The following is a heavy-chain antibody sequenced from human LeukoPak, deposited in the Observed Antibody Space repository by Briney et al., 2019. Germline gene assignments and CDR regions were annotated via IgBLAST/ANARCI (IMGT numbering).Heavy chain of an antibody. CDR3: ARDLPCSGGSCYSDY. V-gene: IGHV3-66*01. J-gene: IGHJ4*02. D-gene: IGHD2-15*01. CDR2: IYSGGTT. CDR1: GFTVSTNY. Sequence: PGGSLRLSCAASGFTVSTNYMSWAGKAPGKGLDWASVIYSGGTTYYADSVKGRFTISRDNSKNTLYLQMNSLRAEDTAVYYCARDLPCSGGSCYSDYWGQGTLVTVSS.